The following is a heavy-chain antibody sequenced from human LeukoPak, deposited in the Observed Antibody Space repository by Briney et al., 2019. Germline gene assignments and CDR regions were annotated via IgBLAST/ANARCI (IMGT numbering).Heavy chain of an antibody. D-gene: IGHD4-17*01. Sequence: GGSLRLSCAASGFTISTYAMHWVRQTPGRGLEWVTIISHDGSNKFYADSVKGRFTISRDNSKNTLYLQMNSLRAEDTAVYYCARSSGYFDYGDYVDYWGQGTLVTVSS. J-gene: IGHJ4*02. CDR3: ARSSGYFDYGDYVDY. CDR2: ISHDGSNK. V-gene: IGHV3-30*04. CDR1: GFTISTYA.